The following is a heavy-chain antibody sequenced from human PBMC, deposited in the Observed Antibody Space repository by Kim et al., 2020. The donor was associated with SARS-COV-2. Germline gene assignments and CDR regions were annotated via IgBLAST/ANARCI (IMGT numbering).Heavy chain of an antibody. J-gene: IGHJ4*02. Sequence: WGSLRLSCAASGITFSSYWMTWVRQAPGKGLEWVANIKEDGSEKYYVDAVRGRFTISRDNAKNSLYLQMNSLRAEDTAVYYCVRDMTQSYYDLIWGSYLNWGQGTLVTVSS. D-gene: IGHD3-16*02. V-gene: IGHV3-7*01. CDR1: GITFSSYW. CDR3: VRDMTQSYYDLIWGSYLN. CDR2: IKEDGSEK.